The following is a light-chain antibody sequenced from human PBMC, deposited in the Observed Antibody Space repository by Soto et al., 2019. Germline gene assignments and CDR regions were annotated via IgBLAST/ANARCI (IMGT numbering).Light chain of an antibody. CDR3: QQLNTYSS. J-gene: IGKJ4*01. CDR2: DAS. Sequence: DIQLTQSPSFLSASVGDRVTITCRASQGINTYLAWYQQKLGKAPKVLIYDASKLHSGVPSRFSGSGSGTEFTLTISSLQPEDFATDFCQQLNTYSSFGGGTKVEIK. V-gene: IGKV1-9*01. CDR1: QGINTY.